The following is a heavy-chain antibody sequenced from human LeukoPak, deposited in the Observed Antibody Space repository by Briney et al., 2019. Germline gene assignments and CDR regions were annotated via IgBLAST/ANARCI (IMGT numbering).Heavy chain of an antibody. J-gene: IGHJ6*03. Sequence: RGSLKLSCAASGFTFSDYTMSWVRQAPGKGLEWVSSITPRGDYIYYADSLKGRFTISRDNAKNSLYLQMNSLRAEDTALYYCARARGSGSYYNYMDVWGKGTTVTVSS. CDR3: ARARGSGSYYNYMDV. V-gene: IGHV3-21*04. CDR1: GFTFSDYT. CDR2: ITPRGDYI. D-gene: IGHD3-10*01.